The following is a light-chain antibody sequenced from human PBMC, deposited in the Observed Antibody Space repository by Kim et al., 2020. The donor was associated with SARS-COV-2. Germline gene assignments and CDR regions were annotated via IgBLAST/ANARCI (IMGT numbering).Light chain of an antibody. J-gene: IGLJ2*01. V-gene: IGLV2-14*04. CDR2: DVS. CDR3: SSYTSSSTVV. Sequence: GQSITISCTGTSSDVGGYNYVSWYQQRPGKAPKLMIYDVSKRPSGVSKRFSGSKSGNTASLTISGLQAEDEADYYCSSYTSSSTVVFGGGTQLTVL. CDR1: SSDVGGYNY.